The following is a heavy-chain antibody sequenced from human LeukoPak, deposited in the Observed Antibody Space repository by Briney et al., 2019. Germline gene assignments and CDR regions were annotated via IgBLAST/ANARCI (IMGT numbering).Heavy chain of an antibody. V-gene: IGHV3-30*18. CDR2: ISYDGSNK. CDR3: AKPRSLPLVVVAASAFDI. CDR1: GFTFSSYG. Sequence: QAGGSLRLSCAASGFTFSSYGMHWVRQAPGKGLEWVAVISYDGSNKYYADSVKGRFTISRDNSKNTLYLQMNSLRAEDTAVYYCAKPRSLPLVVVAASAFDIWGQGTMVTVSS. J-gene: IGHJ3*02. D-gene: IGHD2-15*01.